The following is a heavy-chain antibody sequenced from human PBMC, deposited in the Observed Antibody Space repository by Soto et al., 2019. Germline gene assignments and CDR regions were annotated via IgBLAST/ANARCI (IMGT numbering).Heavy chain of an antibody. D-gene: IGHD4-17*01. Sequence: QVQLVQSGAEVAKPGSSVRVSCKASGGTFSNDSISWVRQAPGQGLEWMGGIIPMFATANYAQKFQDRVTIIADEFTSTVYVELSSLRSEDTALYYCAREPRKDNGDWYFDYWGQGTLVTVSS. CDR3: AREPRKDNGDWYFDY. CDR2: IIPMFATA. V-gene: IGHV1-69*12. CDR1: GGTFSNDS. J-gene: IGHJ4*02.